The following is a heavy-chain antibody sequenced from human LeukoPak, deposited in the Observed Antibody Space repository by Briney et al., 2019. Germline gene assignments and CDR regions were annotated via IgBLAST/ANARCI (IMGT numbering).Heavy chain of an antibody. D-gene: IGHD1-26*01. CDR3: ARDPYSGSYPGAFDI. CDR2: IHYSGST. Sequence: SETLSLTCTVSGGSISSYYWSWIRQPPGKGLEWIGYIHYSGSTNYNPSLKSRVTISVDTSKNQFSLKLSSVTAADTAVYYCARDPYSGSYPGAFDIWGQGTMVTVSS. V-gene: IGHV4-59*01. CDR1: GGSISSYY. J-gene: IGHJ3*02.